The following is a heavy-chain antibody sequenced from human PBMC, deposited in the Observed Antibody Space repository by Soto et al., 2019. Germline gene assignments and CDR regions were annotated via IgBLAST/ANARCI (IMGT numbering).Heavy chain of an antibody. Sequence: PSLPCTISGGSVTTSKWWNWVRQPPGKGLEWIGEAYHSGTTNYNPSLESRVTISVDKSKNQFSLKLTSVTAADTAVYFCARARFTVAARPDASDVWGQGTLVTVSS. CDR3: ARARFTVAARPDASDV. CDR2: AYHSGTT. CDR1: GGSVTTSKW. D-gene: IGHD6-6*01. V-gene: IGHV4-4*01. J-gene: IGHJ3*01.